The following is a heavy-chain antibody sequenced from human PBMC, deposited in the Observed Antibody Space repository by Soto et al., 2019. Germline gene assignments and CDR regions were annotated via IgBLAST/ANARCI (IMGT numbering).Heavy chain of an antibody. CDR1: GGTFSSYA. J-gene: IGHJ6*02. CDR3: AGPPSHHYYYGMDV. CDR2: IIPIFGTA. Sequence: QVQLVQSGAEVEKPGSSVKVSCKASGGTFSSYAITWVRQAPGQGLEWMGGIIPIFGTANYAQKFQGRVTITADESTSTAYMELSSLRSGDTAVYYCAGPPSHHYYYGMDVWGHGTTVTVSS. V-gene: IGHV1-69*12.